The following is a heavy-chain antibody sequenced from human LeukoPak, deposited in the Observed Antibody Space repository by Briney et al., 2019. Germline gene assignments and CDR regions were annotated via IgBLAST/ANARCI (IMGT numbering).Heavy chain of an antibody. Sequence: GGSLRLSCAASGFTFSSYEMNWVRQAPGKGLEWVSYISSSGSTIYYADSVKGRFTISRDNAKNSLYLQMNSLRAEDTAVYYCAGDYYGSGSLFDYWGQGTLVTVSS. V-gene: IGHV3-48*03. CDR1: GFTFSSYE. CDR3: AGDYYGSGSLFDY. D-gene: IGHD3-10*01. J-gene: IGHJ4*02. CDR2: ISSSGSTI.